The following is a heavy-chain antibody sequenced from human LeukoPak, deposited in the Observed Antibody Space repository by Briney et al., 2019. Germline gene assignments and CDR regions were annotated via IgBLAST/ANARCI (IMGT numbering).Heavy chain of an antibody. CDR2: ISYDGSNE. D-gene: IGHD5-12*01. CDR3: AKDLGGSTDY. J-gene: IGHJ4*02. CDR1: GFTFSSYG. Sequence: PGGSLRLSCAASGFTFSSYGMHWVRQAPGKGLEWVAVISYDGSNEYYADSVKGRFTISRDNSKNTLYLQMNSLRPEDTAVYYCAKDLGGSTDYWGQGTLVTVSS. V-gene: IGHV3-30*18.